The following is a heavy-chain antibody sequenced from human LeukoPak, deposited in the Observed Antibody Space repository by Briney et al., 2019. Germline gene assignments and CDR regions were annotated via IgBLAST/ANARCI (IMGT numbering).Heavy chain of an antibody. V-gene: IGHV3-30-3*01. D-gene: IGHD6-19*01. CDR1: GFTFSSYA. CDR2: ISYDGSNK. CDR3: ARGASGWYSDY. J-gene: IGHJ4*02. Sequence: GGSLRLSCAASGFTFSSYAMHWVRQAPGKGLEWVAVISYDGSNKYYADSAKGRFTISRDNSKNTLYLQMNSLRAEDTAVYYCARGASGWYSDYWGQGTLVTVSS.